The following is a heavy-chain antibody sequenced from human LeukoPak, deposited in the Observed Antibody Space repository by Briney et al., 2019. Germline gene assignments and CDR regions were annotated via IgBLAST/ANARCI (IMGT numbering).Heavy chain of an antibody. CDR3: ARGRYGTISRGWFDP. V-gene: IGHV4-59*01. CDR2: IYYSGTT. D-gene: IGHD1-14*01. CDR1: GGSMRNYY. J-gene: IGHJ5*02. Sequence: SETLSLTCNVSGGSMRNYYWSWIRQPPGKGLEWIGYIYYSGTTNYNPSLKSRVSISVDTSKKKISLKLSSVTAADTAVHYCARGRYGTISRGWFDPWGQGTLVTVSS.